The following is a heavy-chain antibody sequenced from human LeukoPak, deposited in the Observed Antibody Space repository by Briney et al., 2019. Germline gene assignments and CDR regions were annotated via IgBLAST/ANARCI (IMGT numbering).Heavy chain of an antibody. J-gene: IGHJ5*02. CDR2: INHSGST. CDR3: ARLGALRYFDWSSNFKNWFDP. D-gene: IGHD3-9*01. V-gene: IGHV4-34*01. Sequence: PSETLSLTCAVYGGSFSGYYWSWIRQPPGKGLEWIGEINHSGSTNYNPSLKSRVTISVDTSKNQFSLKLSPVTAADTAVYYCARLGALRYFDWSSNFKNWFDPWGQGTLVTVSS. CDR1: GGSFSGYY.